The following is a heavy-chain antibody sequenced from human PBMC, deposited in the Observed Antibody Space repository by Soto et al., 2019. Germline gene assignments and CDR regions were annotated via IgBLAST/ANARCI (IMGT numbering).Heavy chain of an antibody. CDR3: ARVVQLGSTYGMDV. J-gene: IGHJ6*02. CDR2: ILPMFRKT. CDR1: GATFSTYG. V-gene: IGHV1-69*06. Sequence: QVRLAQSGAEVKSPGSSVRVSCKASGATFSTYGITWVRQAPRQGLEWVGAILPMFRKTNYAQKFQGRVTIIADKSTDTVYLDPSRLRSDDTAIYFCARVVQLGSTYGMDVWGQGTTVVFSS. D-gene: IGHD1-1*01.